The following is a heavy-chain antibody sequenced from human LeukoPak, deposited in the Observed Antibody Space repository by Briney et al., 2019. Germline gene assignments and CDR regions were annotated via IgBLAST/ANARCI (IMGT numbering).Heavy chain of an antibody. CDR1: GFTFSSYW. D-gene: IGHD6-19*01. CDR3: ALHVGGWYALDY. CDR2: INSDGSST. Sequence: GGSLRLSCAASGFTFSSYWMHWVRQAPGKGLVWVSRINSDGSSTSYADSVKGRFTISRDNAKNTLYLQMNSLRAEDTAVYYCALHVGGWYALDYWGQGTLVTVSS. V-gene: IGHV3-74*01. J-gene: IGHJ4*02.